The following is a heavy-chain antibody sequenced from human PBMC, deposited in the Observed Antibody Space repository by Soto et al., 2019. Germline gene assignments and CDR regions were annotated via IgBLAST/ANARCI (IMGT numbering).Heavy chain of an antibody. CDR2: IWFDGSKK. Sequence: QVQMVESGGGVVQPGTSLRLSCVGSGFTFGRSGMHWVRQATGGALEWVAIIWFDGSKKYYADSVKGRLTVSRDNSKSTLYLQMDSLRGYDTAVYYCARDLNTGYIDYWGQGALVTVSS. J-gene: IGHJ4*02. V-gene: IGHV3-33*01. D-gene: IGHD5-12*01. CDR3: ARDLNTGYIDY. CDR1: GFTFGRSG.